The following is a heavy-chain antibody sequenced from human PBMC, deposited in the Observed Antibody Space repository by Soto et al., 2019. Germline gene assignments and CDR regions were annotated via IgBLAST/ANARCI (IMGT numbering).Heavy chain of an antibody. CDR1: GGSISRYY. Sequence: SETLSLTCTVSGGSISRYYWSWIRQPAGKGLEWIGRLNTYGNTHYNPSLKSRVTVSVDTSRNQFFLTLRSVTAADSAVYHCGRESGETWDYEASWGQGTPVTVSS. CDR3: GRESGETWDYEAS. CDR2: LNTYGNT. V-gene: IGHV4-4*07. J-gene: IGHJ5*02. D-gene: IGHD1-7*01.